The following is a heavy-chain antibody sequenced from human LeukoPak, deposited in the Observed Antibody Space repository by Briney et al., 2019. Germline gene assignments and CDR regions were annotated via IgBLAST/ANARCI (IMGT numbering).Heavy chain of an antibody. CDR3: ARDCWDYGSGSYCGIDY. Sequence: GGSLRLSCAASGFTFSSYNMNWVRQAPGKGLEWVLSFTSSSNYIYYADSVKGRFTISRDNAKNSLYLQMNSLSAEDTTVYYCARDCWDYGSGSYCGIDYWGQGTLVTVSS. CDR1: GFTFSSYN. D-gene: IGHD3-10*01. J-gene: IGHJ4*02. V-gene: IGHV3-21*03. CDR2: FTSSSNYI.